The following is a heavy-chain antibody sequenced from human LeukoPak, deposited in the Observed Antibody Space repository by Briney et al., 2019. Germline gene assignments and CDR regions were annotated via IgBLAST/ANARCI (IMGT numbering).Heavy chain of an antibody. CDR2: ISAYNGNT. J-gene: IGHJ5*02. Sequence: ASVKVSCKASGYTFTSYGISWVRQAPGQGLEWMGWISAYNGNTKYSQKVQGRVTMTTDTSTSTAYMELRSLRSDDTAVYYCARHLVTSYYYGSGSYRNWFDPWGQGTLVTVSS. CDR3: ARHLVTSYYYGSGSYRNWFDP. CDR1: GYTFTSYG. V-gene: IGHV1-18*01. D-gene: IGHD3-10*01.